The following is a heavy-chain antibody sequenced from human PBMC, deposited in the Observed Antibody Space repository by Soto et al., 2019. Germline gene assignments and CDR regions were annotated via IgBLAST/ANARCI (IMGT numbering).Heavy chain of an antibody. CDR1: GFTFSSYA. D-gene: IGHD3-3*01. J-gene: IGHJ3*02. Sequence: PWGSLRLSCAASGFTFSSYAMSWVRQAPGKGLEWVSAISGSGGSTYYADSVKGRFTISRDNSKNTLYLQMNSLRAEDTAVYYCAKGYYVLRFLEWFPPDAFDIWGQGTMVTVSS. CDR2: ISGSGGST. V-gene: IGHV3-23*01. CDR3: AKGYYVLRFLEWFPPDAFDI.